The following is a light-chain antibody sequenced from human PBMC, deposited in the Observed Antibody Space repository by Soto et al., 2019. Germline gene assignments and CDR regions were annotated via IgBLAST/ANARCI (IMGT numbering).Light chain of an antibody. CDR1: SSP. CDR2: SNN. V-gene: IGLV1-44*01. J-gene: IGLJ2*01. CDR3: AAWDDSLNGVV. Sequence: QSVLTQPPSASGTPGQRVIIACSGSSSPLNWYRHLPGTAPKLLIYSNNQRPSGVPDRFSGSKSGTSASLAISGLQSEDEADYYCAAWDDSLNGVVFGGGTKLSVL.